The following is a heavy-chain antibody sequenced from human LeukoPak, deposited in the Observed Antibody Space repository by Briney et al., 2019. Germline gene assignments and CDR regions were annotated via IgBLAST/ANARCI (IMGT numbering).Heavy chain of an antibody. Sequence: GGSLRLSCTASGFAFGDYSMSWVRQAPGKGLEWVALIRIKAYGGTTEYAASVKDRFSISRDDSKSNAYLQMNSLKTEDTALYYCPRSFQHYYYMDVWGNGTTVTVSS. V-gene: IGHV3-49*04. J-gene: IGHJ6*03. CDR3: PRSFQHYYYMDV. D-gene: IGHD3-16*01. CDR1: GFAFGDYS. CDR2: IRIKAYGGTT.